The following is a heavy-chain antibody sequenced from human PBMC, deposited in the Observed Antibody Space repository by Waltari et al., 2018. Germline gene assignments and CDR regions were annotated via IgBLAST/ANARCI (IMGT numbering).Heavy chain of an antibody. J-gene: IGHJ4*02. CDR2: ISVGGGTT. D-gene: IGHD6-25*01. V-gene: IGHV3-23*04. CDR3: VKQRVRASPIFDY. CDR1: GFTVSTSA. Sequence: EVQLVESGGGWVQPGGSVQLSCTTCGFTVSTSAMTWGRQASGMGLEWFSDISVGGGTTYYADSVKGRFTISRDNSKNILYLQMNSLRAEDTAFYYCVKQRVRASPIFDYWGLGTLVTVSS.